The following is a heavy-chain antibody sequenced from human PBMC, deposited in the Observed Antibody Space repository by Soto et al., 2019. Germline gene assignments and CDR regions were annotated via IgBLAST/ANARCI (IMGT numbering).Heavy chain of an antibody. D-gene: IGHD3-22*01. CDR2: IYYRGST. V-gene: IGHV4-31*03. CDR3: ASITMIGQVSAFDI. CDR1: GGSISSGGYY. J-gene: IGHJ3*02. Sequence: QVQLQESGPGLVKPSQTLSLTCTVSGGSISSGGYYWSWIRQHPGKGLEWIGYIYYRGSTYYNPSLKSRVTITVDTSKTQCSLKLSSVTAADTAVYYCASITMIGQVSAFDIWGQGTMVTVSS.